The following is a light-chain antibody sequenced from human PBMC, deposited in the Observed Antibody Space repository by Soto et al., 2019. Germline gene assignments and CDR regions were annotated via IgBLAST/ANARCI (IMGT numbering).Light chain of an antibody. CDR2: YDD. V-gene: IGLV1-36*01. J-gene: IGLJ2*01. Sequence: QLVLTQPPSVSEAPRQRVTISCSGSRSNIGNNAVNWYQQLPGKAPKLLIYYDDLLPSRVSDRFSGSRSGTSASLAISGLQSEDEADYYCSAWDDSLNGVIFGGGTKVTVL. CDR3: SAWDDSLNGVI. CDR1: RSNIGNNA.